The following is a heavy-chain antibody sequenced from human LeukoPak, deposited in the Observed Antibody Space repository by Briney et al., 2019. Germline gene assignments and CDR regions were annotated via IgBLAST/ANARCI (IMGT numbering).Heavy chain of an antibody. CDR1: GFTFSSYA. CDR2: ISGSGGST. J-gene: IGHJ4*02. D-gene: IGHD3-3*01. V-gene: IGHV3-23*01. Sequence: GGSLRLSCAASGFTFSSYAMSWVRQAPGKGLEWVSAISGSGGSTYYADSVKGRFTNSRDNSKNTLYLQMNSLRAEDTAVYYCAKDPGYDFWSGYYLDYWGQGTLVTVSS. CDR3: AKDPGYDFWSGYYLDY.